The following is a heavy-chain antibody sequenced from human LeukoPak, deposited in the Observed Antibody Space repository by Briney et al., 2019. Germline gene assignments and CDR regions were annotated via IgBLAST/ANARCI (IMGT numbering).Heavy chain of an antibody. J-gene: IGHJ4*02. V-gene: IGHV4-59*02. CDR1: GGSVSSLY. CDR3: ARSYGGYVLDE. CDR2: AYSTEGA. D-gene: IGHD5-12*01. Sequence: PSETLSLTCLVSGGSVSSLYWHWIRQSPEKGLEWVGYAYSTEGAKYNPSLKNRVTMSFDTPKNQFSLKLTSVTAADTAVYFCARSYGGYVLDEWGQGTLAVVSS.